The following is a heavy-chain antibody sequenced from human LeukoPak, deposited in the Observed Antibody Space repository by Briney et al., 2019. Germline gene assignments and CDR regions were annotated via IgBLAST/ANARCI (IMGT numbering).Heavy chain of an antibody. V-gene: IGHV3-43*02. CDR3: AKDIPYDSNGY. Sequence: PGGSLRLSCAPSGFTFSGYAMHWVRQAPGKGLEWVSLISGDGGSTYYADSVKGRFTISRDNSKNSLYLQMNSLRTEDTALYYCAKDIPYDSNGYWGQGTLVTVSS. D-gene: IGHD3-22*01. J-gene: IGHJ4*02. CDR1: GFTFSGYA. CDR2: ISGDGGST.